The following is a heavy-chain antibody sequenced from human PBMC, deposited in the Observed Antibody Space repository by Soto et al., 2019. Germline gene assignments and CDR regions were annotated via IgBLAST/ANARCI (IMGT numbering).Heavy chain of an antibody. CDR2: MSYSRST. CDR3: ASHLRPTTWRGGYFDY. J-gene: IGHJ4*02. V-gene: IGHV4-39*01. Sequence: QLQLQESGPGLVKPSETLSLTCFVSGGSISSNNYYWGWIRQPPGKGLEWIGCMSYSRSTSYNPSLKRRVPISWDTSKNQFALKLTSVSAADTVVYYCASHLRPTTWRGGYFDYWGQGPLVTVSS. CDR1: GGSISSNNYY. D-gene: IGHD3-10*01.